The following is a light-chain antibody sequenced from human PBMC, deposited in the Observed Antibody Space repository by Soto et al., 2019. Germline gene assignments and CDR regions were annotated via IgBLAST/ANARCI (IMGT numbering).Light chain of an antibody. J-gene: IGKJ5*01. CDR2: AAS. CDR1: QVISTS. V-gene: IGKV1-9*01. Sequence: DIQLTQSPSFLSPSIGESVTITCRASQVISTSFAWYQVKPGKAPKLLIYAASTLESGVPSRFSATVSGTEFSLKITSLQPEDFATYYCQQLFDSPITFGQGTRLDIK. CDR3: QQLFDSPIT.